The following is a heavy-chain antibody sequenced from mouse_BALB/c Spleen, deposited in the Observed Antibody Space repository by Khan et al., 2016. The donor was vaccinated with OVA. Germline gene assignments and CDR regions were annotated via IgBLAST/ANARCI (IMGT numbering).Heavy chain of an antibody. CDR2: IWGDGST. CDR1: GFSLTDYG. Sequence: QVLLKESGPGLVAPSQSLSITCTVSGFSLTDYGVNWIRQPPGKGLEWLGLIWGDGSTDYNSALKSRLSISRDNSKSQVFLKMNSLHTENTARYYCAREGNCCYAFASWGQGSRVTGCA. V-gene: IGHV2-6-7*01. CDR3: AREGNCCYAFAS. J-gene: IGHJ3*01. D-gene: IGHD1-1*01.